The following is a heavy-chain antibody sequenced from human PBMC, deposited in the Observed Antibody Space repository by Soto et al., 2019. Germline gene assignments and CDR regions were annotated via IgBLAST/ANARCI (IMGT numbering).Heavy chain of an antibody. CDR1: GFTFSSYA. V-gene: IGHV3-23*01. D-gene: IGHD2-2*01. Sequence: PGGSLRLSCAASGFTFSSYAMSWVRQAPGKGLEWVSAISGSGGSTYYADSVKGRFTISRDNSKNTLYLQMNSLRAEDTAVYYCAKGGGCSSTSCPRPYYYYYMDVWGKGTTVTVSS. J-gene: IGHJ6*03. CDR2: ISGSGGST. CDR3: AKGGGCSSTSCPRPYYYYYMDV.